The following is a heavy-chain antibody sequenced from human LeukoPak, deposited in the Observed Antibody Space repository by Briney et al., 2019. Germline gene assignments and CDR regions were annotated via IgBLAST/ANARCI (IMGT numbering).Heavy chain of an antibody. J-gene: IGHJ5*02. V-gene: IGHV4-34*01. CDR3: ARRFGCSGGSCYSNNWFDP. Sequence: SETLSLTCAVYGGSFSGYYWSWIRQPPGKGLEWIGEINHSGSTNYNPSLKSRVTISVDTSKNQFSLKLSSVTAADTAVYYCARRFGCSGGSCYSNNWFDPWGREPWSPSPQ. CDR1: GGSFSGYY. D-gene: IGHD2-15*01. CDR2: INHSGST.